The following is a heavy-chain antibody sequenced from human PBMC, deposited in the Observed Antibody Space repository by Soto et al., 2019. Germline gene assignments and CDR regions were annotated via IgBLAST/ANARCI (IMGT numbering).Heavy chain of an antibody. CDR3: TRDRDIGHRGDGQSNV. V-gene: IGHV4-59*01. Sequence: LETLFLTCTISGGAISSYYWSWIRQTPGKGLEWIGYVYFSGSTKYNPSPKSRVVISIDTSQNQLPLKLNSVTAGDTAVYYCTRDRDIGHRGDGQSNVWGEG. J-gene: IGHJ6*02. D-gene: IGHD3-10*01. CDR2: VYFSGST. CDR1: GGAISSYY.